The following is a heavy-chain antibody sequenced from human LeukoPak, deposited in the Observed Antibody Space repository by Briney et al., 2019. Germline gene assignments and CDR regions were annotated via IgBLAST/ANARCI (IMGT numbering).Heavy chain of an antibody. CDR3: AKCLSGSYSSDY. CDR2: ISGSGGST. V-gene: IGHV3-23*01. J-gene: IGHJ4*02. Sequence: GSLRLSCAASGFTFSSYAMSWVRQAPGKGLEWVSAISGSGGSTYYADSVKGRFTISRDNSKNTLYLQMNSLRAEDTAVYYCAKCLSGSYSSDYWGQGTLVTVSS. CDR1: GFTFSSYA. D-gene: IGHD3-10*01.